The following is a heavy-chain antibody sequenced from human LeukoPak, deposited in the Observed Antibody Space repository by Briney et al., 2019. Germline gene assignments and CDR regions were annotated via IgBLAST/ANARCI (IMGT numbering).Heavy chain of an antibody. CDR3: ARVYDSSGYYYEATYYFDY. V-gene: IGHV3-23*01. CDR1: GFTFSSYA. J-gene: IGHJ4*02. CDR2: ISGSGGST. D-gene: IGHD3-22*01. Sequence: GGSLRLSCAASGFTFSSYAMSWVRQAPGKGLEWVSAISGSGGSTYYADSVKGRFTISRDNSKNTLYLQMNSLRAEDTAVYYCARVYDSSGYYYEATYYFDYWGQGTLVTVSS.